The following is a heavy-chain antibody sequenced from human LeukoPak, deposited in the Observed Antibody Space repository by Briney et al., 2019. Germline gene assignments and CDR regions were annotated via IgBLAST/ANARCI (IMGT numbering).Heavy chain of an antibody. V-gene: IGHV4-39*01. CDR3: ARTNYYSKGYYYYMDV. CDR1: GGSISSSSYY. Sequence: SETLSLTCTVSGGSISSSSYYWGWIRQPPGKGLEWIGSIYYSGSTYYNPSLKSRVTISVDTSKNQFSLKLSSATAADTAVYYCARTNYYSKGYYYYMDVWGKGTTVTVSS. D-gene: IGHD4-11*01. J-gene: IGHJ6*03. CDR2: IYYSGST.